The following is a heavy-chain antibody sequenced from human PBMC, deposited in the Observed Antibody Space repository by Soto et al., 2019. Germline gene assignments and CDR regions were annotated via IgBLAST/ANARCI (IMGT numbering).Heavy chain of an antibody. V-gene: IGHV4-4*02. D-gene: IGHD6-13*01. Sequence: QVQLQESGPGLVMPSGTLSLTCGVSGVSISSNNWWTWVRQPPGKGLEWIGDLYHTGRTNYNPSLKSRVTMSVDKSKNQFSLRVTSVTAADTAVYYCATVEVPESSSWHPFDPWGQGTLVTVSS. CDR3: ATVEVPESSSWHPFDP. J-gene: IGHJ5*02. CDR2: LYHTGRT. CDR1: GVSISSNNW.